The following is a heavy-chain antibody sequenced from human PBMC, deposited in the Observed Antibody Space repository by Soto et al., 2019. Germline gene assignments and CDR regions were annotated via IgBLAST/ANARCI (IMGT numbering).Heavy chain of an antibody. J-gene: IGHJ6*03. V-gene: IGHV1-46*03. D-gene: IGHD6-6*01. CDR3: ASGTPIAAPEAYYYYYMDV. CDR1: GYTFTSYY. CDR2: INPSGGST. Sequence: GASVKVSCKASGYTFTSYYMHWVRQAPGQGLEWMGIINPSGGSTSYAQKFQGRVTMTRDTSTSTVYMELSSLRSEDTAVYYCASGTPIAAPEAYYYYYMDVWGKGTTVTVSS.